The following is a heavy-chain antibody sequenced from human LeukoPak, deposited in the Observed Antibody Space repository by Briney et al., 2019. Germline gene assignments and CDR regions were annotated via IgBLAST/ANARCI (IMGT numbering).Heavy chain of an antibody. D-gene: IGHD1-26*01. CDR3: ARGLGSSTPWYYYYGMDV. CDR1: GGSFSGYY. J-gene: IGHJ6*02. V-gene: IGHV4-34*01. Sequence: PSETLSLTCAVYGGSFSGYYWSWIRQPPGKGLEWIGEINHSGSTNYNPSLKSRVTISVDTSKNQFSLKLSSVTAADTAVYYCARGLGSSTPWYYYYGMDVWGQGTTVTVSS. CDR2: INHSGST.